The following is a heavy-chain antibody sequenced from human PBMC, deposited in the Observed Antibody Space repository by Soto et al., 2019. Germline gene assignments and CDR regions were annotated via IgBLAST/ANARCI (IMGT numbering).Heavy chain of an antibody. CDR2: ISFGGGNT. CDR3: AKDGHCNCGSCYLYYLDY. Sequence: GGSLRLSCAVSGFTFSDYAMTWVRQAPGKGLEWVATISFGGGNTYYADPVEGRFTISRDNSKNTLFLQMYSLRAEDTVTYFCAKDGHCNCGSCYLYYLDYWGQGTPVTVS. J-gene: IGHJ4*02. V-gene: IGHV3-23*01. D-gene: IGHD2-21*01. CDR1: GFTFSDYA.